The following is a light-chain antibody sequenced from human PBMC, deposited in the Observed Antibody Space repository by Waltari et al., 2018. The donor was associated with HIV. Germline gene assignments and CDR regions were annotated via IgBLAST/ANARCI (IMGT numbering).Light chain of an antibody. CDR1: SSNIGAGYD. J-gene: IGLJ2*01. V-gene: IGLV1-40*01. Sequence: QSVLTQPPSVSGAPGQRVTISCTGSSSNIGAGYDVHWYQQLPGTAPKLLIYGNSCRPSGVPDRFSGSKSGTSASLASTGLQAEDEADYFCQSYDSSLSGVIFGGGTKLTVL. CDR2: GNS. CDR3: QSYDSSLSGVI.